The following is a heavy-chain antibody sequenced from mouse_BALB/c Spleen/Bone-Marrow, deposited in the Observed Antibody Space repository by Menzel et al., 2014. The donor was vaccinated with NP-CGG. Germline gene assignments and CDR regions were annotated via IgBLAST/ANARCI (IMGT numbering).Heavy chain of an antibody. D-gene: IGHD2-1*01. CDR1: GLTFSSYG. CDR3: ARGNYGNYVDYFDY. V-gene: IGHV5-6-3*01. CDR2: INSNGGST. J-gene: IGHJ2*01. Sequence: EVQLVESGGGLVQPGGSLKLSCAASGLTFSSYGMSWVRQTPDKRLELIASINSNGGSTYYPDSVKGRFTISRDNAKNTLSLQMSSLKSEDTAMYYCARGNYGNYVDYFDYWGQGTTLTVSS.